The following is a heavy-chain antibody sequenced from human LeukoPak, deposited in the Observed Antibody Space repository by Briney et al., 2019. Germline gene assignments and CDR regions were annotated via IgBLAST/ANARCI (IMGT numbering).Heavy chain of an antibody. Sequence: GGSLRLSCAASGFTFSSYGMHWVRQAPGKGLEWVAVIWYDGSNKYYADSVKGRFTISRDNTKNSLYLQMNSLRAEDTAVFYCARDQYDTWSRRGNFDSWGQGTLVIVSS. V-gene: IGHV3-33*01. CDR1: GFTFSSYG. J-gene: IGHJ4*02. D-gene: IGHD3-3*01. CDR2: IWYDGSNK. CDR3: ARDQYDTWSRRGNFDS.